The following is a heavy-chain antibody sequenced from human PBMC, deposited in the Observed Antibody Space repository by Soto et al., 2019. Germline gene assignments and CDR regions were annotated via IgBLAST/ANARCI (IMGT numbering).Heavy chain of an antibody. V-gene: IGHV4-30-2*01. Sequence: QLQLQESGSGLVKPSQTLSLTCAVSGGSISSGGYSWSWIRQPPGKGLEWIGYIYHSGSTYYNPSLXRXAXRXXDRSKTQFSRKLSSVTAADTAVYYCARGQVVAAQHWGQGTLVTVSS. CDR3: ARGQVVAAQH. J-gene: IGHJ4*02. D-gene: IGHD2-15*01. CDR2: IYHSGST. CDR1: GGSISSGGYS.